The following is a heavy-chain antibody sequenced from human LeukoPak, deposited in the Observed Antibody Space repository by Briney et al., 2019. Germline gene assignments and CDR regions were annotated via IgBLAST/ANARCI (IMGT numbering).Heavy chain of an antibody. CDR1: GYTFTGYY. J-gene: IGHJ4*02. CDR3: ARDRGKSDRIFDY. V-gene: IGHV1-2*02. D-gene: IGHD3-16*01. Sequence: AASVKVSCKASGYTFTGYYVHWVRQAPGQGLEWMGWINPNSGGTNYAQKFQGRVTMTRDTSISTAYMELSRLRSDDTAVYYCARDRGKSDRIFDYWGQGTLVTVSS. CDR2: INPNSGGT.